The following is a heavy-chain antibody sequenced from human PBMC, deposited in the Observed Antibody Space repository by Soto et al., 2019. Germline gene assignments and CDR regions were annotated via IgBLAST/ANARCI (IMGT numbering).Heavy chain of an antibody. Sequence: QVQLVQPGAEVKKPGASVKVSCKASGYTFTNYGISWVRQAPGQGREWMGWISAYNDDTLYAQTFQGRVTMTIDTSKNIAYLELRSLRFDDTAVYYCARDGGIYPDYWGQGTLVTVSS. CDR3: ARDGGIYPDY. D-gene: IGHD6-13*01. CDR1: GYTFTNYG. V-gene: IGHV1-18*01. J-gene: IGHJ4*02. CDR2: ISAYNDDT.